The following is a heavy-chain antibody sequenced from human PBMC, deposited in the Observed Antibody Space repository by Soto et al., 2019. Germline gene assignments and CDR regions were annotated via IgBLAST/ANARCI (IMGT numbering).Heavy chain of an antibody. Sequence: GGSLRLSCAASGFTFDEYGLSWVRQAPGKGLEWVSGINWNGGSTGYADSVKGRFTISRENGKNSLYLQMNSLRAEDTALYYCVRLGAAGYYYSMDVWGKGATVTVSS. J-gene: IGHJ6*03. CDR3: VRLGAAGYYYSMDV. CDR2: INWNGGST. CDR1: GFTFDEYG. D-gene: IGHD6-19*01. V-gene: IGHV3-20*04.